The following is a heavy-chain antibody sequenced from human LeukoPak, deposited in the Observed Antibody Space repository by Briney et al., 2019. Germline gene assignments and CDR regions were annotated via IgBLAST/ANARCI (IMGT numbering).Heavy chain of an antibody. CDR3: ARVFHTIFGVAHQTYFDY. Sequence: SETLSLTRAVYGGSFSGYYWSWIRQPPGKGLEWIGEINHSGSTNYNPSLKSRVTISVDTSKNQFSLKLSSVTAADTAVYYCARVFHTIFGVAHQTYFDYWGQGTLVTVSS. CDR2: INHSGST. D-gene: IGHD3-3*01. V-gene: IGHV4-34*01. CDR1: GGSFSGYY. J-gene: IGHJ4*02.